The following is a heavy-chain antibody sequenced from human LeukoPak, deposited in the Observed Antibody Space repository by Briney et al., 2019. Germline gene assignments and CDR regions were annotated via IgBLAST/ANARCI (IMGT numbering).Heavy chain of an antibody. J-gene: IGHJ4*02. Sequence: PGGSLRLSCAASGFTFRSYAMSWVGQAPGKGREWVSVISGSGGSTYYADSVKGRLTISRDNSKNTLYVQIDCLSGEDTVLYYCAKGVLGTAMVDYWGRGTLVTVSS. CDR2: ISGSGGST. CDR1: GFTFRSYA. CDR3: AKGVLGTAMVDY. D-gene: IGHD5-18*01. V-gene: IGHV3-23*01.